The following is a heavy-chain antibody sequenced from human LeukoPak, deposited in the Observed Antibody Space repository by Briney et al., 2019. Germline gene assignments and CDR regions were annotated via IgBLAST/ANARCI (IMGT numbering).Heavy chain of an antibody. CDR3: ARGLSAIVY. CDR2: INHSGST. J-gene: IGHJ4*02. V-gene: IGHV4-34*01. D-gene: IGHD2-15*01. CDR1: GVSFSGYY. Sequence: SETLSLTCAVYGVSFSGYYWSWIRQPPGKGLEWIGEINHSGSTNYNPSLKSRVTISVDTSKNQFSLKLSSVTAADTAVYYCARGLSAIVYWGQGTLVTVSS.